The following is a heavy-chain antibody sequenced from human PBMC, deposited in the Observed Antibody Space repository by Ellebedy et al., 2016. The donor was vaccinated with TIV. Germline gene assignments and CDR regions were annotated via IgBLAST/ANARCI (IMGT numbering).Heavy chain of an antibody. CDR2: IYHSGST. D-gene: IGHD6-19*01. J-gene: IGHJ4*02. Sequence: GSLRLXXAVSGGSISSSNWWSWVRQPPGKGLEWIVEIYHSGSTNYNPSLKSRVTISLDKSKNQFSLKLSSVTAADTAVYYCARRTAVAGTLDYWGQGTLVTVSS. V-gene: IGHV4-4*02. CDR1: GGSISSSNW. CDR3: ARRTAVAGTLDY.